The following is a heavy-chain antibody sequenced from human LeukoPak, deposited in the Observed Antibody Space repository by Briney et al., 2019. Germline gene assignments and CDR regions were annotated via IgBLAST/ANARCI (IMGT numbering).Heavy chain of an antibody. D-gene: IGHD3-3*01. V-gene: IGHV3-21*01. CDR1: GFTFSSYS. CDR3: ARVTLAYDFWSGYSPSPYYYYYMDV. Sequence: GGSLRLSCAASGFTFSSYSMNWVRQAPGKGLEWVSSISSSSSYIYYADSVKGRFTISRDNAKNSLYLQMNSLRAEDTAVYYCARVTLAYDFWSGYSPSPYYYYYMDVWGKGTTVTVSS. CDR2: ISSSSSYI. J-gene: IGHJ6*03.